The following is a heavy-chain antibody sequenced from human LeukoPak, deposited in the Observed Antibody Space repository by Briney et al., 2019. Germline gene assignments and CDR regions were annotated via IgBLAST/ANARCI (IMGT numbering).Heavy chain of an antibody. V-gene: IGHV4-59*08. D-gene: IGHD4-11*01. CDR1: GGSISSYY. CDR2: IFYSGST. CDR3: ARHSYGNGRYGMDV. Sequence: SETLSLTCTVSGGSISSYYWSWVRQPPGKGLEWIGYIFYSGSTNYNPSLKSRVTISVDTSKNQFSLKLSSVTAADTAVYYCARHSYGNGRYGMDVWGQGTTVTVSS. J-gene: IGHJ6*02.